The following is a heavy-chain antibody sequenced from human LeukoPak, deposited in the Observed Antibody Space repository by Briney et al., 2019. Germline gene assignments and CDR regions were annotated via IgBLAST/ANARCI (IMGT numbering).Heavy chain of an antibody. CDR3: TKREGAMSGSYDYFDP. CDR2: IHSNGCT. J-gene: IGHJ5*02. D-gene: IGHD1-26*01. V-gene: IGHV4-4*09. CDR1: GGSISGYY. Sequence: SETLSLTCTVSGGSISGYYWSWIRQPPGQGLEWIAYIHSNGCTNYNPSLKSRGTISVDPSKNQFSLKVTSVTAADTAMYYCTKREGAMSGSYDYFDPWGQGTLVTVS.